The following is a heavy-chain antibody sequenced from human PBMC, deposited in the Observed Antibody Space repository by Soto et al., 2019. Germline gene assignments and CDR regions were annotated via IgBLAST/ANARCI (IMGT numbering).Heavy chain of an antibody. CDR3: ARDQLRPTPLLFDY. J-gene: IGHJ4*02. CDR2: IGYDGSKR. Sequence: QVQLVESGGGVVQPGRSLRLSCAASGFSFSNHDMDWVRQAPGKELEWVASIGYDGSKRYYADSVKGRFTISRDNSKNTLYLQMNSLRAEDTAVYYCARDQLRPTPLLFDYWGQGTLVTVSS. CDR1: GFSFSNHD. D-gene: IGHD1-1*01. V-gene: IGHV3-33*01.